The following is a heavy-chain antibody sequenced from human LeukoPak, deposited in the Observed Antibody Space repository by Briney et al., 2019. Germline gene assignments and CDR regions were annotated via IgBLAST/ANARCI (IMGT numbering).Heavy chain of an antibody. CDR2: INQDGSEK. V-gene: IGHV3-7*01. CDR1: GLTFRSFW. CDR3: ARERDGRFFDY. Sequence: GGSLRLSCAVSGLTFRSFWTSWVRQAPGKGLEWVANINQDGSEKYFVDSVKGRFTISRDNSKNSLHLQMNTLRAEDTALYYCARERDGRFFDYWGQGTLVTVSS. J-gene: IGHJ4*02. D-gene: IGHD5-24*01.